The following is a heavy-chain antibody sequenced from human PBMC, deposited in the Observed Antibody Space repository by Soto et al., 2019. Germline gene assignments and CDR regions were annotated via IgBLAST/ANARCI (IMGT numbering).Heavy chain of an antibody. CDR3: ARHSGSNYIDF. D-gene: IGHD3-10*01. Sequence: WESPKISCQGFGCNLSNYWIAWVPQMPGKDVQGWDAIYPDDSNTKYNPSIQGQVTIAADKSVNTAYLQWSSLKASDTATYYCARHSGSNYIDFWGQGTLVTVSS. V-gene: IGHV5-51*01. CDR1: GCNLSNYW. CDR2: IYPDDSNT. J-gene: IGHJ4*02.